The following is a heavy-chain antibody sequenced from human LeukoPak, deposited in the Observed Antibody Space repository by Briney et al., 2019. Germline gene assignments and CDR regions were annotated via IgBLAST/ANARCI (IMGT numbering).Heavy chain of an antibody. J-gene: IGHJ6*04. CDR2: ISGGSEDT. CDR3: ARTIAQYPNRLLYFYYGLDV. D-gene: IGHD2-21*01. CDR1: RFTYDGYH. Sequence: PGVTLTLSCTASRFTYDGYHMRWLPQAPGKERVGVSYISGGSEDTYYADSVKGRVTISGDNSQTTLYLQMNSLRAEDTAVYYCARTIAQYPNRLLYFYYGLDVWGEGSTLSVSS. V-gene: IGHV3-23*01.